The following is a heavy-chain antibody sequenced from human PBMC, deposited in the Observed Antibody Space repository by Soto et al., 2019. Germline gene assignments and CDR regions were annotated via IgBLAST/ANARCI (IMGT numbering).Heavy chain of an antibody. D-gene: IGHD2-2*01. V-gene: IGHV4-59*01. CDR1: GDSISSYD. CDR3: ALRSMAVVPEY. J-gene: IGHJ4*02. Sequence: QVQLQESGPGLVKPSETLSLTCAVSGDSISSYDCMWIRQPPGKGLESIGYLYYGRSANYNPSLKSRVTLSVDTSTNQCSLTLRSMTAADTAVYYCALRSMAVVPEYWGQGTLVNVSS. CDR2: LYYGRSA.